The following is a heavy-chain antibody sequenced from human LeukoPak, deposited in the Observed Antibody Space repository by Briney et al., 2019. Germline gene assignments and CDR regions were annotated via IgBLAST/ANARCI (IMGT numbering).Heavy chain of an antibody. Sequence: SETLSLTCAVCGGSFSGYYWSWIRQPPGKGLEWIGEINHSGSTNYHPPLKSRVTISVDTSKNQFSLKMSSVTAADTAVYYCARGRGYQLLGFDPWGQGTLVTVSS. CDR1: GGSFSGYY. D-gene: IGHD2-2*01. CDR2: INHSGST. V-gene: IGHV4-34*01. J-gene: IGHJ5*02. CDR3: ARGRGYQLLGFDP.